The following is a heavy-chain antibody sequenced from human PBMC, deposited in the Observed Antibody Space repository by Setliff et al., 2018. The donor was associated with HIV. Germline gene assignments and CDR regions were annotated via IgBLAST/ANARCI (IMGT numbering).Heavy chain of an antibody. Sequence: SETLSLTCTVSGGSISSSSYYWGWIRQPPGKGLEWIGSIYYSGNTNYNPSLKSRVTMPIDTPKNQFSLKLSSVTAADTAVYFCARGGGFWSGQLDYWGQGTLVTVSS. CDR3: ARGGGFWSGQLDY. J-gene: IGHJ4*02. V-gene: IGHV4-39*07. D-gene: IGHD3-3*01. CDR1: GGSISSSSYY. CDR2: IYYSGNT.